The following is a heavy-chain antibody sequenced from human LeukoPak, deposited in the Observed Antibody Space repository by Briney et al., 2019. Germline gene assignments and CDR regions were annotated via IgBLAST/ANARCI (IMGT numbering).Heavy chain of an antibody. CDR1: GYTFSSYA. V-gene: IGHV7-4-1*02. Sequence: AASVKVSCKASGYTFSSYAMNWVRQAPGQGLEWMGWINTNTGNPTYAQGFTGRFVFSLDTSVSTAYLQINSLKAEDTAVYYCARDGYYDSSGYPWADYWGQGTLVTVSS. D-gene: IGHD3-22*01. CDR2: INTNTGNP. CDR3: ARDGYYDSSGYPWADY. J-gene: IGHJ4*02.